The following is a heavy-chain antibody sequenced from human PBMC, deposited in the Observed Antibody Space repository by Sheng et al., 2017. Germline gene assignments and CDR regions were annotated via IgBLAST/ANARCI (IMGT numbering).Heavy chain of an antibody. CDR2: INSDGSSA. CDR3: ARDRNTYGIHFHSMDA. CDR1: GFTFSSYW. J-gene: IGHJ6*02. D-gene: IGHD5-18*01. V-gene: IGHV3-74*01. Sequence: EVQLVESGGGLVQPGGSLRLSCAASGFTFSSYWMHWVRQGPGKGLVWVSSINSDGSSATYADSVKGRFTMSRDNAKNSLSLQMNSLTAEDTGLYYCARDRNTYGIHFHSMDAWGQGTTVTVSS.